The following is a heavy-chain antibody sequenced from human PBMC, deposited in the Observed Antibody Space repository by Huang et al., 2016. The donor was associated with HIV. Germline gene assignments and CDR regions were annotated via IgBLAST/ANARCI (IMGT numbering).Heavy chain of an antibody. CDR3: ARLPGSITMIRGVITDPY. D-gene: IGHD3-10*01. Sequence: QLQLQESGPGLVKPSETLSLTCPVSGGSIRSDNYYWGWIRQPPVKGLEWIGSIYYSGSTYYNPSLKSRVTITVDTSKNQFALKMRSVTAADTAVYYCARLPGSITMIRGVITDPYWGQGTLVTVSS. V-gene: IGHV4-39*01. J-gene: IGHJ4*02. CDR1: GGSIRSDNYY. CDR2: IYYSGST.